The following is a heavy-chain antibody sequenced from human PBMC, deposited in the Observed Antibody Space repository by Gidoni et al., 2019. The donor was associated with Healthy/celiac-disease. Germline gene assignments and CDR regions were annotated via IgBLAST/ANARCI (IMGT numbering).Heavy chain of an antibody. D-gene: IGHD6-13*01. CDR1: GGSISSYY. V-gene: IGHV4-59*01. CDR2: IYYSGST. CDR3: ARDGDSSSYFDY. Sequence: QVQLQESGPGLVKPSETLSLTCTVSGGSISSYYWSWIRQPPGKGLEWIGYIYYSGSTNYNPSLKSRVTISVDTSKNQFSLKLSSVTAADTAVYYCARDGDSSSYFDYWGQGTLVTVSS. J-gene: IGHJ4*02.